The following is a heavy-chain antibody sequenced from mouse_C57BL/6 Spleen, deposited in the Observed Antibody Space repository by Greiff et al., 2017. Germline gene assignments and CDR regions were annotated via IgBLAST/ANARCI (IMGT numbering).Heavy chain of an antibody. CDR3: ASREDYAWFAY. J-gene: IGHJ3*01. D-gene: IGHD2-4*01. V-gene: IGHV1-18*01. CDR1: GYTFTDYN. CDR2: INPNNGGT. Sequence: VQLQQSGPELVKPGASVKIPCKASGYTFTDYNMDWVKQSHGKSLEWIGDINPNNGGTIYNQKFKGKATLTVDKSSSTAYMELRSLTSEDTAVYYCASREDYAWFAYWGQGTLVTVSA.